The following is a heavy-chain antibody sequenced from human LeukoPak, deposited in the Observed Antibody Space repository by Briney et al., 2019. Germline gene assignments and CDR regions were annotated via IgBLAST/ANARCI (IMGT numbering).Heavy chain of an antibody. CDR2: IRYDGSNK. J-gene: IGHJ6*03. CDR1: GFTFLSYG. CDR3: AKGSKAVLFTRDHYMDV. V-gene: IGHV3-30*02. Sequence: PGGSLRLSCAASGFTFLSYGMHWVRQAPGKGLEWVAFIRYDGSNKYYADSVRGRFTISRDNSKNTLYLQMNSLRAEDTAVYFCAKGSKAVLFTRDHYMDVWGKGTTVTISS. D-gene: IGHD6-19*01.